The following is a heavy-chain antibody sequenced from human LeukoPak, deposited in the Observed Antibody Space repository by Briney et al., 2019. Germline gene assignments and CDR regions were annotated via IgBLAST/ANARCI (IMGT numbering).Heavy chain of an antibody. CDR3: TRGVGTSLFAD. CDR2: INPNSGGT. CDR1: GYTFTHNY. J-gene: IGHJ4*02. Sequence: ASVKVSCTASGYTFTHNYIHWVRQAPGQGLEWMGWINPNSGGTNSAQRFRGRVTMTRDTSISTAYMDLSSLRSDDTAVYYCTRGVGTSLFADWGQGTLVTVSS. D-gene: IGHD2-2*01. V-gene: IGHV1-2*02.